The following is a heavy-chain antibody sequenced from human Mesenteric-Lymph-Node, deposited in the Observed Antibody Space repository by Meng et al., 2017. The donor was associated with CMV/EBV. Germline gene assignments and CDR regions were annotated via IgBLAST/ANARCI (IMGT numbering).Heavy chain of an antibody. Sequence: GGSLRLSCAASGFTFSSYSMNWVRQAPGKGLEWVSSISSSSYIYYADSVKGRFTISRDNAKNSLYLQMNSLRAEDTAVYYCARWVTSVVRLDYWGQGTLVTVSS. V-gene: IGHV3-21*01. J-gene: IGHJ4*02. D-gene: IGHD2-21*02. CDR2: ISSSSYI. CDR1: GFTFSSYS. CDR3: ARWVTSVVRLDY.